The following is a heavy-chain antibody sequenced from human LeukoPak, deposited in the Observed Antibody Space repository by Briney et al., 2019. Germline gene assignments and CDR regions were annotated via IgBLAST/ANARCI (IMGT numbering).Heavy chain of an antibody. J-gene: IGHJ4*02. CDR2: IYYSGST. Sequence: PSETLSLTCTVSGGSISSSSYYCGWIRQPPGKGLEWIGSIYYSGSTYYNPSLKSRVTISVDTSKNQFSLKLSSVTAADTAVYYCARGGSKYYDYVWGSYRPLLDYWGQGTLVTVSS. CDR1: GGSISSSSYY. D-gene: IGHD3-16*02. V-gene: IGHV4-39*07. CDR3: ARGGSKYYDYVWGSYRPLLDY.